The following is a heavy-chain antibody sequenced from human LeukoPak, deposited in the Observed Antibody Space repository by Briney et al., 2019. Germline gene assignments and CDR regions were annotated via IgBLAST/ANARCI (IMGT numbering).Heavy chain of an antibody. J-gene: IGHJ4*02. V-gene: IGHV4-59*01. D-gene: IGHD6-13*01. Sequence: TSETLSLTCTVSGVSISSYYWSWIRQPPGKGLEWIGYIYYSGSTNYNPSLKSRVTISVDTSKNQFSLKLTSVTAADTAVYYCARVSYSSSWYYFDYWGQGTLVTVSS. CDR3: ARVSYSSSWYYFDY. CDR1: GVSISSYY. CDR2: IYYSGST.